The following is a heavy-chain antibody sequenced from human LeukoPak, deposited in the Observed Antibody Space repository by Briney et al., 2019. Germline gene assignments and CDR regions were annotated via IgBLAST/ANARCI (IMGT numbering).Heavy chain of an antibody. Sequence: GGSLRLSCTVSRFTFGDYAMSWFRQAPGKGLEWVGFIRNKVYAGTTEYAASVKGRFTISRDDSKNTAYLQMNSLKTEDTAVYYCSREGSDWRGGEYYYYMDVWGKGTTVTISS. CDR2: IRNKVYAGTT. D-gene: IGHD6-19*01. V-gene: IGHV3-49*03. CDR3: SREGSDWRGGEYYYYMDV. CDR1: RFTFGDYA. J-gene: IGHJ6*03.